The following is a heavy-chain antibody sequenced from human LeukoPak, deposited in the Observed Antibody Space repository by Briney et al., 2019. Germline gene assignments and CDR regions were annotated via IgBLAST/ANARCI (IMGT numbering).Heavy chain of an antibody. CDR2: INHTGTT. CDR1: GGSFSTYY. CDR3: ARGAADRNNYYYYIDV. D-gene: IGHD1/OR15-1a*01. J-gene: IGHJ6*03. Sequence: PSETLSLTCAVYGGSFSTYYWNWIRQSPGKGLEWLGEINHTGTTNYNPSLKSRGTLSVDTSKNQFPLKLKSVTAADTAVYYCARGAADRNNYYYYIDVWGNGTTVTVSS. V-gene: IGHV4-34*01.